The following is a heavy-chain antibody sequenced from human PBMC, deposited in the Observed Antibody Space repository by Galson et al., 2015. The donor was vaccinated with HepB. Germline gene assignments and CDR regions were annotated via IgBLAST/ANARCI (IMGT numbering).Heavy chain of an antibody. J-gene: IGHJ4*02. V-gene: IGHV1-24*01. Sequence: SCKVSGYTLTELSMHWVRQAPGKGLEWMGGFDPEDGETIYAQKFQGRVTMTEDTSTDTAYMELSSLRSEDTAVYYCATAEPAAIVLDYWGQGTLVTVSS. CDR1: GYTLTELS. CDR3: ATAEPAAIVLDY. D-gene: IGHD2-2*02. CDR2: FDPEDGET.